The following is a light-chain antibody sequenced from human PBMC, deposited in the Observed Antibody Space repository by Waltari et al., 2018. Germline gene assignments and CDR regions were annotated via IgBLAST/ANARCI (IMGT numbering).Light chain of an antibody. Sequence: DIQMTQSPSSLSASVGARVTITCRASQSISSYLNWYQQKPGKAPKLLIYAASSLQSGVPSRFSGSGSWTECTLTISSLQPEDFATYYCQQSYSTMYSFGQGTKLEIK. CDR2: AAS. V-gene: IGKV1-39*01. CDR1: QSISSY. J-gene: IGKJ2*03. CDR3: QQSYSTMYS.